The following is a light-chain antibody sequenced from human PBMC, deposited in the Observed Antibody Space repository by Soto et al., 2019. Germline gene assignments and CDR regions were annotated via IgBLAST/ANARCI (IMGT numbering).Light chain of an antibody. Sequence: QSVLTQPRSVSGSPGQSVTISCTGTSSDIGNYNYVSWYQQYPGKAPKLIIYDVSKRPSGIPDRFFGSKFGNTASLTISGLQAADEADYYCCSYAGSFIFVFGTGTKVTVL. J-gene: IGLJ1*01. V-gene: IGLV2-11*01. CDR1: SSDIGNYNY. CDR2: DVS. CDR3: CSYAGSFIFV.